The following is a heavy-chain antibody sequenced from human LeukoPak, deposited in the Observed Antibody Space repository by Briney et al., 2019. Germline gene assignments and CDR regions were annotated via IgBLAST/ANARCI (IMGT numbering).Heavy chain of an antibody. CDR2: VFHSGVT. J-gene: IGHJ5*02. CDR3: ATRADWFDP. CDR1: GDSITSYY. V-gene: IGHV4-59*12. Sequence: PSGTLSLTCSVSGDSITSYYWSWIRQPPGRGLEWIGYVFHSGVTNYNPSLKSRVTLSLDTSKNQFSLKLKSVTAADTAVYFCATRADWFDPWGQGTLVTVSS.